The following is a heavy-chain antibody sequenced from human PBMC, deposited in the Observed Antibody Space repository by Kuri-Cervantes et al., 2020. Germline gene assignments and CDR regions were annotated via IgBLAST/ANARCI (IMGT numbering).Heavy chain of an antibody. D-gene: IGHD6-13*01. Sequence: GESLKISCAASEFTFSNYWMSWVRQASGKGLEWVGRIRSKANSYATAYAASVKGRFTISRDDSKNTAYLQMNSLKTEDTAVYYCTRRGIAAAGRHDAFDIWGQGTMVTVSS. CDR1: EFTFSNYW. J-gene: IGHJ3*02. CDR2: IRSKANSYAT. CDR3: TRRGIAAAGRHDAFDI. V-gene: IGHV3-73*01.